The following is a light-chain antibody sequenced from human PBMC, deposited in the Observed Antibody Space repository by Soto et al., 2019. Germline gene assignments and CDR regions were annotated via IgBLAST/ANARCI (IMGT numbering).Light chain of an antibody. Sequence: DIQMTQSPSSLSASIGDSVTITCRASQSISGYLNWYQQKPGKAPKLLISGASTLQSGVPSRFSGRGSGTDFTLVISSLQREDVATDHCQQSFSTLLTFGGGPKVEIK. CDR1: QSISGY. CDR2: GAS. J-gene: IGKJ4*01. V-gene: IGKV1-39*01. CDR3: QQSFSTLLT.